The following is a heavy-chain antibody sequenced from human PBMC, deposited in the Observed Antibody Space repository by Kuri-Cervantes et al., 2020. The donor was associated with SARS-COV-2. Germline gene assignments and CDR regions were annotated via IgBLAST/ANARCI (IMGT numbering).Heavy chain of an antibody. D-gene: IGHD6-13*01. J-gene: IGHJ3*02. Sequence: GRSLRLSCAASGFTFSNSWMSWVRQAPGKGLEWVANIKYDGSETYNVDSVKGRFIISRDNAKTSVYLQMNSLRAENTAIYYCARDRSSNWFSTRVAFDIWGQGTMVTVSS. CDR1: GFTFSNSW. CDR3: ARDRSSNWFSTRVAFDI. CDR2: IKYDGSET. V-gene: IGHV3-7*01.